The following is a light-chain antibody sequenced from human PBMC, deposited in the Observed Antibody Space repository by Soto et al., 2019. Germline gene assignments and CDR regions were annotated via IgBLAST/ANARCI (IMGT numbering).Light chain of an antibody. CDR2: KAS. J-gene: IGKJ1*01. CDR3: QQYGSSSPWT. V-gene: IGKV1-5*03. Sequence: DIQMTQSPSTLSASVGDRVTITCRASQSISSWLAWYQQKPGRAPKLLIYKASSLETGAPSRFSGSGSGTEFTLIISSLQADDFASYYCQQYGSSSPWTFGQGTKVEIK. CDR1: QSISSW.